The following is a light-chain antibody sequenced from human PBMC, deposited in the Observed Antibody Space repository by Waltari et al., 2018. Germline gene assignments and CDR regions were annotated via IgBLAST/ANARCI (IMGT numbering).Light chain of an antibody. Sequence: QSVLTQTPSVSEAPRQRVTISCSGSRSNIGNNAVNWYQQVPGKAPKLLVFADDLLPSGVSDRFSGSKSGTSASLAISALRSEDEGVYFCAAWDDSLKGVLFGGGTKLTVL. CDR3: AAWDDSLKGVL. J-gene: IGLJ2*01. CDR1: RSNIGNNA. V-gene: IGLV1-36*01. CDR2: ADD.